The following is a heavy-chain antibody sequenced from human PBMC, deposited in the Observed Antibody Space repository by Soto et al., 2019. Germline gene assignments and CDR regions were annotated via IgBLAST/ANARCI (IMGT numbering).Heavy chain of an antibody. V-gene: IGHV3-30-3*01. Sequence: PGGSLRLSCSASGITFSSYAMDRVRQAPGKGLAGVAVISYDGSSKYYADSVKGRFTISRDNSKNTLYLQMNSLRAEDTAVYYCARDKGDAPNPRAYYYYGMDVWGQGTTVTVSS. CDR1: GITFSSYA. CDR3: ARDKGDAPNPRAYYYYGMDV. J-gene: IGHJ6*02. D-gene: IGHD3-16*01. CDR2: ISYDGSSK.